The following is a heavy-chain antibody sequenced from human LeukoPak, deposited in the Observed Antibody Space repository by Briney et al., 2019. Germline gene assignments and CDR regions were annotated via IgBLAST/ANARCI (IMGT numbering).Heavy chain of an antibody. Sequence: GESLKISCKGSGYTFTNYWIGWVRQMPGKGLEWMGIIYPGDADTRYSPSFQGQVTISADKSISTAYLQMNSLRAEDTAVYYCARDPTTVTTLGSGGFDYWGQGTLVTVSS. D-gene: IGHD4-17*01. V-gene: IGHV5-51*01. J-gene: IGHJ4*02. CDR3: ARDPTTVTTLGSGGFDY. CDR1: GYTFTNYW. CDR2: IYPGDADT.